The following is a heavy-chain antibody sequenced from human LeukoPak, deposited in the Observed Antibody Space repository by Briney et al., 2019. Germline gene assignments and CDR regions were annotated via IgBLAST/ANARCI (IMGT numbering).Heavy chain of an antibody. D-gene: IGHD4-17*01. J-gene: IGHJ6*03. CDR2: IYYSGST. CDR1: GGSISSYY. CDR3: ARDTVTINSPFRDYYYMDV. V-gene: IGHV4-59*01. Sequence: NSSETLSLTCTVSGGSISSYYWSWIRQPPGKGLEWIGYIYYSGSTNYNPSLKSRVTISVDTSKNQFSLKLSSVTAADTAVYYCARDTVTINSPFRDYYYMDVWGKGTTVTVSS.